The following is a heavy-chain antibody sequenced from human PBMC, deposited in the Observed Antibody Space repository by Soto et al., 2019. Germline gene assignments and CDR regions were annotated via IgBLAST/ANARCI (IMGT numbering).Heavy chain of an antibody. CDR3: AREQRSTFDY. V-gene: IGHV4-4*02. Sequence: SETLSLTCAVSSGSISSANWWSWVRQSPGKGLEWIGEIFHSGLINYNPSLKGRVTISMDASKNHFSLQLTSVTAADTAIYYCAREQRSTFDYWGRGTLVTVSS. CDR1: SGSISSANW. CDR2: IFHSGLI. J-gene: IGHJ4*02.